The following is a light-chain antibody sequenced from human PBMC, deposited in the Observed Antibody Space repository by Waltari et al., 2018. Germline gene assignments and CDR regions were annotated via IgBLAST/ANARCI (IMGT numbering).Light chain of an antibody. CDR1: QNIGNF. J-gene: IGKJ2*01. CDR3: QESFNSPYT. Sequence: DIQMTQSPSSLSASVGDRVTISCRASQNIGNFLNWYQQKPGKALNLLVHTASSLQRGVPSRCSASGSGTDFSLNISSLQPEDFATYYCQESFNSPYTFGQGTRVEIK. CDR2: TAS. V-gene: IGKV1-39*01.